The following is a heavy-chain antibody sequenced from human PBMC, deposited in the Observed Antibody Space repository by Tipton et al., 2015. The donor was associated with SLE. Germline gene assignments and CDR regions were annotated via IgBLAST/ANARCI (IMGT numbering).Heavy chain of an antibody. CDR3: ARDRTGGGAFDI. J-gene: IGHJ3*02. CDR1: GGSIGSSSYY. CDR2: IYYSGST. Sequence: TLSLTCTVSGGSIGSSSYYWGWIRQPPGKGLEWIGSIYYSGSTYYNPSLKSRVTISVDTSKNQFSLKLSSVTAADTAVYYCARDRTGGGAFDIWGQGTMVTVSS. D-gene: IGHD1-14*01. V-gene: IGHV4-39*07.